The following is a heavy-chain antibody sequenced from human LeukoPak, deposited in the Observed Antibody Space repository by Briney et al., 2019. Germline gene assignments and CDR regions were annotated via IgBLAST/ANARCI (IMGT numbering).Heavy chain of an antibody. CDR2: ISGSGGST. Sequence: GGSLRLSCAASGFTFSSYAMSWVRQAPGKGLEWVSAISGSGGSTYYADSVKGRFTISRDNSKNTLYLQMNSLRAEDTAVYYCAKGSDTSHRYYYDSSGYSGFDYWGQGTLVTVSS. D-gene: IGHD3-22*01. J-gene: IGHJ4*02. CDR3: AKGSDTSHRYYYDSSGYSGFDY. CDR1: GFTFSSYA. V-gene: IGHV3-23*01.